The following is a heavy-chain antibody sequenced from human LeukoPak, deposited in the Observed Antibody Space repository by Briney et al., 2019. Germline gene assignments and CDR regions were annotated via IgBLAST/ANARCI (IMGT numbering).Heavy chain of an antibody. V-gene: IGHV1-69*02. CDR3: ATPSQEGPGYYYYGMDV. J-gene: IGHJ6*02. D-gene: IGHD1-14*01. CDR1: GYTLTELS. CDR2: IIPILGIA. Sequence: AVKVSCKVSGYTLTELSMHWVRQAPGQGLEWMGRIIPILGIANYAQKFQGRVTITADKSTSTAYMELSSLRSEDTAVYYCATPSQEGPGYYYYGMDVWGQGTSVTVSS.